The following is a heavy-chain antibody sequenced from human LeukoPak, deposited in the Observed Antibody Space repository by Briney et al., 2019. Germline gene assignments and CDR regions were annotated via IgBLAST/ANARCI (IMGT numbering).Heavy chain of an antibody. Sequence: SETLSLTCTVSGGSISSYYWSWIRQPPGKGLEWIGYIYYSGSTNYNPSLKSRVTISVDTSKNQFSLKLSSVTAADTAVYYCARDRGSSSWWADYYYGMDVWGQGTTVTVSS. D-gene: IGHD6-13*01. J-gene: IGHJ6*02. CDR3: ARDRGSSSWWADYYYGMDV. V-gene: IGHV4-59*01. CDR1: GGSISSYY. CDR2: IYYSGST.